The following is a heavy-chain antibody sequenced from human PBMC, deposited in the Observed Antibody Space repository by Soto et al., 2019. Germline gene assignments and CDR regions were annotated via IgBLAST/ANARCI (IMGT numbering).Heavy chain of an antibody. CDR2: TRNKANSDTT. Sequence: GGSLRLSCAASGFTFSDHYMDWVRKAPGKGLEWVGRTRNKANSDTTEYAASVKGRFTISRDDSKNSLYLQMNSLKTEDTAVYYCARGGYCSSTSCYYYYGMDVWGQGTTVTVSS. J-gene: IGHJ6*02. CDR3: ARGGYCSSTSCYYYYGMDV. V-gene: IGHV3-72*01. D-gene: IGHD2-2*01. CDR1: GFTFSDHY.